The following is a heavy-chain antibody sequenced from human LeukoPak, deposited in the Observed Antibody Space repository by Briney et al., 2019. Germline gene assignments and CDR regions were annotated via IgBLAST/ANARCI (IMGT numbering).Heavy chain of an antibody. CDR1: GGSISSSSYY. V-gene: IGHV4-39*07. CDR2: IYYSGST. J-gene: IGHJ4*02. Sequence: SETLFLTCTVSGGSISSSSYYWGWIRQPPGKGLEWIGSIYYSGSTYYNPSLKSRVTLSVDTSKNQFSLKLSSVTAADTAVYYCARDTPEGYGSGSYFDYWGQGTLVTVSS. D-gene: IGHD3-10*01. CDR3: ARDTPEGYGSGSYFDY.